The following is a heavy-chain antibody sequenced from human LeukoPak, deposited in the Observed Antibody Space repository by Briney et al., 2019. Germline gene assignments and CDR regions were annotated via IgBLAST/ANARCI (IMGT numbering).Heavy chain of an antibody. CDR1: GGSFSGYY. CDR3: ARYDDSTGYDAFDI. V-gene: IGHV4-34*01. J-gene: IGHJ3*02. CDR2: INHSGST. D-gene: IGHD3-22*01. Sequence: SETLFLTCAVYGGSFSGYYWSWIRQPPGKGLEWIGEINHSGSTNYNPSLKSRVTISVDTSKNQFSLKLSSVTAADTAVYYCARYDDSTGYDAFDIWGQGTMVSVSS.